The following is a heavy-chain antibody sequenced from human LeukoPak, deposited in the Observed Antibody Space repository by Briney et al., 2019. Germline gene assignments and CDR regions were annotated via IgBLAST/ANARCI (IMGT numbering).Heavy chain of an antibody. CDR3: ASQLELGGNGFDY. CDR2: IIPIFGTA. J-gene: IGHJ4*02. Sequence: GASVKVSCKASGGTFSSYAISWVRQAPGQGLEWMGGIIPIFGTANYAQKFQGRVTITADKSTSTAYMELSSLRSEDTAVYYCASQLELGGNGFDYWGQGTLVTVSS. D-gene: IGHD1-1*01. V-gene: IGHV1-69*06. CDR1: GGTFSSYA.